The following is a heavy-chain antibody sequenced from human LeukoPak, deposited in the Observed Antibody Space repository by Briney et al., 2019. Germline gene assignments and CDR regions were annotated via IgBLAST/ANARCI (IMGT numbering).Heavy chain of an antibody. CDR1: GGYINSGVYF. Sequence: SEPLPLTCTVSGGYINSGVYFWRWIRQHPGKGLEWIGYIYHSGSTNYNPSLESRVTVSVDKSKSLFSLILNFVTAADTAVYYCASALRGPNYYFDSWVRGTLVTVSS. CDR3: ASALRGPNYYFDS. V-gene: IGHV4-31*03. CDR2: IYHSGST. J-gene: IGHJ4*02. D-gene: IGHD3-10*01.